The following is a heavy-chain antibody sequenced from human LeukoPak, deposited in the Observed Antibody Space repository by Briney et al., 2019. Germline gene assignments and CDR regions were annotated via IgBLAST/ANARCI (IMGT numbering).Heavy chain of an antibody. J-gene: IGHJ4*02. CDR1: GFSFSSYA. CDR2: ICGSSSST. Sequence: PGGSLRLSCAAPGFSFSSYAMNWVRQAPGKGLEWVSVICGSSSSTYYVDSVKGRFTISRDNSKNTLYLQMNSLRAEDTAIYYCAKGSGGSCHSATDYWGQGTLVTVSS. D-gene: IGHD2-15*01. CDR3: AKGSGGSCHSATDY. V-gene: IGHV3-23*01.